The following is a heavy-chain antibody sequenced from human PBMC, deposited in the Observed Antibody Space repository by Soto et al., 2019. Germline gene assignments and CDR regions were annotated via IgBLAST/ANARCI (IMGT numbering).Heavy chain of an antibody. J-gene: IGHJ5*02. CDR2: ISAYNGDT. D-gene: IGHD6-6*01. Sequence: VQLVQSGAEVKKPGASVKVSCKASGYTFTSYGITWVRQAPGQDLEWMGWISAYNGDTNYAQRLQDRVTMTKDTSTSTVYMELKSQKSDDTAVYYCARDQEYSTSGLYWFDLWGQGTLVTVSS. V-gene: IGHV1-18*04. CDR3: ARDQEYSTSGLYWFDL. CDR1: GYTFTSYG.